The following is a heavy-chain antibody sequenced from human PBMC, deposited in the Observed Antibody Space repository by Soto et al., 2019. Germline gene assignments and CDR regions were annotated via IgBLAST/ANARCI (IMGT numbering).Heavy chain of an antibody. Sequence: GASVKVSCKASGYTFSDFDINWLRQASGQGPEWMGWMNAKSGDTFFAQRFQGKFNMTWDTSLSTAYMEVGSLTSDDTAMYYCARGNPFNYAGFDVWGQGTTVTVSS. CDR2: MNAKSGDT. CDR3: ARGNPFNYAGFDV. CDR1: GYTFSDFD. J-gene: IGHJ6*02. V-gene: IGHV1-8*01. D-gene: IGHD3-16*01.